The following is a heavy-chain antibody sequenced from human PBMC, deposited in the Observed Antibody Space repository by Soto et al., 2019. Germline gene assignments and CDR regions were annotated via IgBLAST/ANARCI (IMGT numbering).Heavy chain of an antibody. J-gene: IGHJ6*02. CDR2: ISYDGSNK. V-gene: IGHV3-30*18. CDR3: AKVIVDFWSGYSRRFPAYYYGMDV. D-gene: IGHD3-3*01. CDR1: GFTFSSYG. Sequence: PGGSLRLSCAASGFTFSSYGMHWVRQAPGKGLEWVAVISYDGSNKYYADSVNGRFTISRDNSKNTLYLQMNSLRAEDTAVYYCAKVIVDFWSGYSRRFPAYYYGMDVWGQGTTVTVSS.